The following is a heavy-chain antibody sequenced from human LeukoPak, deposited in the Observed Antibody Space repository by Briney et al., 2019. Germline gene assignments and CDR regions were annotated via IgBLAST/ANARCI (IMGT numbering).Heavy chain of an antibody. CDR3: ARGFCSGGSCYFDY. V-gene: IGHV4-59*01. D-gene: IGHD2-15*01. J-gene: IGHJ4*02. CDR1: GGSISSYY. CDR2: IYDSGSS. Sequence: KPSETLSLTCTVSGGSISSYYWSWIRQSPGEGLEWIGYIYDSGSSNYNPSLKSRVTMSVYTSKNQFSLKLSSVTTADTAVYYCARGFCSGGSCYFDYSGQGTLVTVSS.